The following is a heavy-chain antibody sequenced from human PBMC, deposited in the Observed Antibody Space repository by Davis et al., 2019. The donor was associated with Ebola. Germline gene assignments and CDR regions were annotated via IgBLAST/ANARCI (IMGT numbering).Heavy chain of an antibody. CDR3: AKAPVRFLEWFTTDY. V-gene: IGHV3-23*01. CDR1: GFTVSSNY. Sequence: GGSLRLSCVASGFTVSSNYMSWVRQAPGKGLEWVSAISGSGGSTYYADSVKGRFTISKDNSKNTLYLQMNSLRAEDTAVYYCAKAPVRFLEWFTTDYWGKGTLVTVSS. J-gene: IGHJ4*02. CDR2: ISGSGGST. D-gene: IGHD3-3*01.